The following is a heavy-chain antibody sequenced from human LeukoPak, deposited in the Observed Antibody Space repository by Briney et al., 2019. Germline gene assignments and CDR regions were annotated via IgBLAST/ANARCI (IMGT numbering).Heavy chain of an antibody. CDR2: IYYSGST. V-gene: IGHV4-59*12. CDR1: GGSIRSYY. Sequence: SETLSLTCTVSGGSIRSYYWSWIRQPPGKGLEWIGYIYYSGSTNYNPSLKSRVTISVDTSKNQLSLKLSSVTAADTAVYYCARVGDLWSGYYAIDYWGQGTLVTVSS. CDR3: ARVGDLWSGYYAIDY. J-gene: IGHJ4*02. D-gene: IGHD3-3*01.